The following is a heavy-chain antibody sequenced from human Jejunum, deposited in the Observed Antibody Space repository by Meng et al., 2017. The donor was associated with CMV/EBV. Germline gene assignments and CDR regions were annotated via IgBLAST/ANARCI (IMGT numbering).Heavy chain of an antibody. J-gene: IGHJ4*02. V-gene: IGHV3-21*01. CDR2: IPSTSSSP. Sequence: LRLSCAASGFTFSAYSFNWVRHAPGKGLEWVASIPSTSSSPYYADSMKDRFTISRDNANNSVYLQMNSLRVEDTGVYYCARGDGGGNYWGQGTLVTVSS. CDR3: ARGDGGGNY. CDR1: GFTFSAYS.